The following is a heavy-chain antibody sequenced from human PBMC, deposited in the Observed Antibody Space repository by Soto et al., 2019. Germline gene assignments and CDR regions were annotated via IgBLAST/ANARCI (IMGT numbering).Heavy chain of an antibody. CDR3: ARDPGITARPDAFDI. J-gene: IGHJ3*02. D-gene: IGHD6-6*01. CDR2: IYYTGST. V-gene: IGHV4-61*01. Sequence: QVQLQESGPGLVKPSETLSLTCTVSGGSVSSGSYCWSWIRQPPGKGLEWIGYIYYTGSTNYNPFLKSRVTISVDTSKNQFSLKLSSVTAADTAVYYCARDPGITARPDAFDIWGQGTMVTVSS. CDR1: GGSVSSGSYC.